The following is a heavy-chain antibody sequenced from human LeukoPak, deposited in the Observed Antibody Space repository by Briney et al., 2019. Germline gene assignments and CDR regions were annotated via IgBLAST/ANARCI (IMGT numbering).Heavy chain of an antibody. Sequence: GGSLRLSCAASGFTFSSYDMHWVRHATGKGLEWVSAIGTAGDTYYPGSVKGRFTISRENAKNSLYLQMNSLRAGDTAVYYCARDGGYYYDMDVWGQGTTVTVSS. CDR3: ARDGGYYYDMDV. CDR1: GFTFSSYD. V-gene: IGHV3-13*01. J-gene: IGHJ6*02. CDR2: IGTAGDT.